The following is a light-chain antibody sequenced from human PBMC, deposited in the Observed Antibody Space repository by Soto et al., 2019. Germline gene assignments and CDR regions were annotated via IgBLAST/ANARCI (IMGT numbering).Light chain of an antibody. CDR1: QSITDW. V-gene: IGKV1-5*03. CDR2: KAS. Sequence: DIQVTQSPSTLSASVGDRVTSTCRASQSITDWLAWYQKKPGKAPKLLIYKASSLESEVPARFSGSGSGTEFTLTISSLQPDDFATYYCQQYNSYPITFGQGTRLEI. J-gene: IGKJ5*01. CDR3: QQYNSYPIT.